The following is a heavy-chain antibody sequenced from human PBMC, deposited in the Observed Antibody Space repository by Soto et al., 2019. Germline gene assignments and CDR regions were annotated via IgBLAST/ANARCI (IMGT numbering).Heavy chain of an antibody. CDR2: INSSGGGT. V-gene: IGHV1-46*01. J-gene: IGHJ4*02. CDR1: GYIFTNYY. CDR3: ARDRVVGADGPDY. D-gene: IGHD1-26*01. Sequence: QVQLVQSGAEVKKPGASVRVSCTASGYIFTNYYVHWVRQAPGQGLEWMGIINSSGGGTTYAQKFQGRVIMSRDTCTSTVYMEVSSLRPDDTAVYYCARDRVVGADGPDYWGQGTLVTVSS.